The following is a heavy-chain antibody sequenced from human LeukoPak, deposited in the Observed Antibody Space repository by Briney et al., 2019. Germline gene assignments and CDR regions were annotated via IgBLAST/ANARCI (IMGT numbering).Heavy chain of an antibody. CDR3: AKGPLYSGSYVWYFDY. V-gene: IGHV3-30*18. D-gene: IGHD1-26*01. CDR2: ISYDGSNK. Sequence: PGGSLRLSCAASGFTFSSYSMNWVRQAPGKGLEWVAVISYDGSNKYYADSVKGRFTISRDNSKNTLYLQMNSLRAEDTAVYYCAKGPLYSGSYVWYFDYWGQGTLVTVSS. J-gene: IGHJ4*02. CDR1: GFTFSSYS.